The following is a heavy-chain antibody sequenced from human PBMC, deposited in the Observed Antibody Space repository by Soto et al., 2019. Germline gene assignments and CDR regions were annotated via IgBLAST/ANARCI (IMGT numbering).Heavy chain of an antibody. V-gene: IGHV3-23*01. CDR3: ARKVLGSTSRPDWWYFDL. D-gene: IGHD2-2*01. J-gene: IGHJ2*01. CDR1: GFTFINYA. CDR2: ISGGGDRT. Sequence: EVQLLESGGGLLQPGGSLRRSCGGSGFTFINYAMNWVRQTPGQGLEWVSTISGGGDRTFDADTVKGRFTISRDNSKNTVNLQMTSLRADGTSVYYCARKVLGSTSRPDWWYFDLWGRGDLVTVSS.